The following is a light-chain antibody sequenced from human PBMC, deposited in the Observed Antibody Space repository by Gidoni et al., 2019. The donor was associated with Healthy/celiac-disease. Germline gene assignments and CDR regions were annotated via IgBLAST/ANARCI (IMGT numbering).Light chain of an antibody. V-gene: IGLV1-44*01. J-gene: IGLJ2*01. CDR3: AAWDDSPNGPV. Sequence: PGQRVTISCSGSSSNIGSNTVNWYQQLPGTAPKLLIYSNNQRPSGVPDRFSGSKSGTSASLALSGLQSEDEADYYCAAWDDSPNGPVFGGGTKLTVL. CDR1: SSNIGSNT. CDR2: SNN.